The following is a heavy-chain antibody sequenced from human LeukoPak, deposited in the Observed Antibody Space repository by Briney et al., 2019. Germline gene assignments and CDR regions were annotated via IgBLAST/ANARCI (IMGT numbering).Heavy chain of an antibody. CDR1: GGSISSSSYY. V-gene: IGHV4-39*07. CDR3: ARAPRVVVAATVWFDP. J-gene: IGHJ5*02. CDR2: IYYSGST. Sequence: SGTLSLTCTVSGGSISSSSYYWGWIRQPPGKGLEWIGSIYYSGSTYYNPSLKSRVTISVDTSKNQFSLKLSSVTAADTAVYYCARAPRVVVAATVWFDPWGQGTLVTVSS. D-gene: IGHD2-15*01.